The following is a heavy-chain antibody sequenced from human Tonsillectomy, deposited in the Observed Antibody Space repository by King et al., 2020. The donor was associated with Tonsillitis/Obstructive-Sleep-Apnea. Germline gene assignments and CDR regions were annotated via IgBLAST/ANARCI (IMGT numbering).Heavy chain of an antibody. CDR1: GFTLSSYV. D-gene: IGHD6-13*01. CDR2: VSGSGSIT. CDR3: AKDIAAAYDSFDI. Sequence: VQLVESGGGLVQPGGSLRLSCAASGFTLSSYVMSWVRQAPGKGLEWVSAVSGSGSITYYADSVKGRFTISRDNSKNTRYLQMNSLRAEDTAVYYCAKDIAAAYDSFDIWGQGTMVTVSS. J-gene: IGHJ3*02. V-gene: IGHV3-23*04.